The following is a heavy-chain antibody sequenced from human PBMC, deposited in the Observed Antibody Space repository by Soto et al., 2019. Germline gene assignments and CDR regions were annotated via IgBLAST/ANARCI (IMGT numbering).Heavy chain of an antibody. CDR2: IVVGSGNT. CDR3: AASVGGAMLNYYYGMDV. Sequence: QMQLVQSGPEVKKPGTSVKVSCKASGFTFTSSAVQWVRQARGQRLEWIGWIVVGSGNTNYAQKFQERVTITRDMSTSTAYMELSSLRSEDTAVYYCAASVGGAMLNYYYGMDVWGQGTTVTVSS. CDR1: GFTFTSSA. V-gene: IGHV1-58*01. J-gene: IGHJ6*02. D-gene: IGHD2-2*01.